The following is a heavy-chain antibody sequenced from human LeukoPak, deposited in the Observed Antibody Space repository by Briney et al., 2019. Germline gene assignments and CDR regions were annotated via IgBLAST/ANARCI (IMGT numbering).Heavy chain of an antibody. V-gene: IGHV3-23*01. CDR2: ITASGGNT. CDR1: GFTFSSYA. D-gene: IGHD5-18*01. CDR3: ARAMAVVYSYGKQDY. Sequence: GGSLRLSCAASGFTFSSYAMYWVRQAPGKGLEWVSSITASGGNTYYADSVKGRFTISGDNSKNTLYLQMNSLRAEDTAVYYCARAMAVVYSYGKQDYWGQGTLVTVSS. J-gene: IGHJ4*02.